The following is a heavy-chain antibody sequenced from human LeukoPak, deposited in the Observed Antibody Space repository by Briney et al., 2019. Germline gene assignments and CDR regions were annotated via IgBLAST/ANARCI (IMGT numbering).Heavy chain of an antibody. D-gene: IGHD1-7*01. CDR3: VRDWNWAFDY. V-gene: IGHV3-23*01. CDR2: ISGSGGST. Sequence: PGGSLRLSCAVSGFTFSSYAMSWVRQAPGKGLEWVSAISGSGGSTYYADSVKGRFTISRDNAKNSLYLQMNSLRVEDTAVYYCVRDWNWAFDYWGQGILVTVSS. J-gene: IGHJ4*02. CDR1: GFTFSSYA.